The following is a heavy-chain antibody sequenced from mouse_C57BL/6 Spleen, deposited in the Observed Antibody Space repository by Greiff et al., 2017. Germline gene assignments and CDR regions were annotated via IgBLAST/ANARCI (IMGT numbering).Heavy chain of an antibody. CDR2: ISDGGSYT. CDR3: ARDGYYGSSYGYFDV. J-gene: IGHJ1*03. V-gene: IGHV5-4*01. CDR1: GFTFSSYA. Sequence: EVHLVESGGGLVKPGGSLKLSCAASGFTFSSYAMSWVRQTPEKRLEWVATISDGGSYTYYPDNVKGRFTISRDNAKKNLYLQMSHLKSEDTAMYYCARDGYYGSSYGYFDVWGTGTTVTVSS. D-gene: IGHD1-1*01.